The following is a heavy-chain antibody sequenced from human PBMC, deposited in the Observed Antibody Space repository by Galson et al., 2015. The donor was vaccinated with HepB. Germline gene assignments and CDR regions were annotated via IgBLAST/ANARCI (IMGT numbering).Heavy chain of an antibody. CDR1: GFTFDDYG. CDR2: INWNGGST. D-gene: IGHD3-3*01. Sequence: SLRLSCAASGFTFDDYGMSWVRQAPGKGLEWVSGINWNGGSTGYADSVKGRFTISRDNAKNSLYLQMNSLRAEDTALYHCARRGYDFWSGYSMGYYFDYWGQGTLVTVSS. J-gene: IGHJ4*02. V-gene: IGHV3-20*01. CDR3: ARRGYDFWSGYSMGYYFDY.